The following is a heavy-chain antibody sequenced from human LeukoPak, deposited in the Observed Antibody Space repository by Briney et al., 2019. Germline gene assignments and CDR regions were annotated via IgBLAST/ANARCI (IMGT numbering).Heavy chain of an antibody. CDR3: AKFLPTHIVVANYYFDY. J-gene: IGHJ4*02. D-gene: IGHD2-21*01. Sequence: GGSLRLSCAASGFTFSSCAMSWVRQAPGKGLEWVSAISGSGGSTYYADSVKGRFTISRDNSKNTLYLQMNSLRAEDTAVYYCAKFLPTHIVVANYYFDYWGQGTLVTVSS. CDR1: GFTFSSCA. CDR2: ISGSGGST. V-gene: IGHV3-23*01.